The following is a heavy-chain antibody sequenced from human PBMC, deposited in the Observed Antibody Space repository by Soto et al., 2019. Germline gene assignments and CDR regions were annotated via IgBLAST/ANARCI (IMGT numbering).Heavy chain of an antibody. Sequence: EVQLLESGGGLVQPGGSLRLSCAASGFNFNFYDMTWVRQAPGKGLEWVSSISSSGGSTYYAASVKGRFTLSRDNSKNAMYLQMNSLRADDTAVYFCAKEVGSGPFIDWGQGILVTVSS. J-gene: IGHJ1*01. V-gene: IGHV3-23*01. CDR1: GFNFNFYD. D-gene: IGHD3-10*01. CDR2: ISSSGGST. CDR3: AKEVGSGPFID.